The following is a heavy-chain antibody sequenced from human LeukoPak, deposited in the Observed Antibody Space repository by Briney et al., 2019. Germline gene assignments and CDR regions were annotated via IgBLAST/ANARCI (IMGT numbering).Heavy chain of an antibody. V-gene: IGHV3-21*01. J-gene: IGHJ3*02. CDR1: GFTFSSYS. CDR3: AWTTGTGDAFDI. CDR2: ISSSSSYI. D-gene: IGHD1-1*01. Sequence: GGSLRLSCAASGFTFSSYSMNWVRQAPGKGLEWVSSISSSSSYIYYADSVKGRFTISRDNAKNSLYLQMNSLRAEDTAVYYCAWTTGTGDAFDIWGQGTMVTVFS.